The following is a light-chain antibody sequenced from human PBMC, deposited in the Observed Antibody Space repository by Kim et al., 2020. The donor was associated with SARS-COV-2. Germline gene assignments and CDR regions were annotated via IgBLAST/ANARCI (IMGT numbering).Light chain of an antibody. Sequence: DIVMTQSPASLAVSLGERATINCKSSQTLLHSDNNENYLAWYQHRPGKSPKLLVFWASMRQSGVSDRFTGSGSGTDFTLTISSLQAEDVAVYYCQQYLETPTFGQGTKVEI. CDR3: QQYLETPT. V-gene: IGKV4-1*01. J-gene: IGKJ1*01. CDR1: QTLLHSDNNENY. CDR2: WAS.